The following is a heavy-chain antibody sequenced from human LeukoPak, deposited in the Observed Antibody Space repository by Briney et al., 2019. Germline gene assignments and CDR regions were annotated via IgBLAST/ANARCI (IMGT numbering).Heavy chain of an antibody. CDR1: GGSISSYY. CDR2: IYTSGST. Sequence: PSETLSLTCTVSGGSISSYYWSWIRQPAGRGLEWIGRIYTSGSTNYNPSLKSRVTMSVDTSKNQFSLKLNSVTAADAAVYYCARSKGYCTSTRCGYCSGGSCYAIYYYYYMDVWGKGTTVTVSS. J-gene: IGHJ6*03. D-gene: IGHD2-15*01. CDR3: ARSKGYCTSTRCGYCSGGSCYAIYYYYYMDV. V-gene: IGHV4-4*07.